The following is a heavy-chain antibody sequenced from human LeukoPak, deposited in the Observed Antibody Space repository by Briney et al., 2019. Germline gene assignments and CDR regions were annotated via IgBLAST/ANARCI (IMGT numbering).Heavy chain of an antibody. J-gene: IGHJ6*02. Sequence: PGGSLRLSCAASGFTFSSYDMWWVRQAPGKGLEWVSYISGSTSYTNYADSVKGRFTISRDNAKNSLYLQMNSLRAEDTAVYYCARDRSWGSGYNYGMDVWGQGTTVTVSS. V-gene: IGHV3-11*05. CDR3: ARDRSWGSGYNYGMDV. CDR1: GFTFSSYD. CDR2: ISGSTSYT. D-gene: IGHD2-15*01.